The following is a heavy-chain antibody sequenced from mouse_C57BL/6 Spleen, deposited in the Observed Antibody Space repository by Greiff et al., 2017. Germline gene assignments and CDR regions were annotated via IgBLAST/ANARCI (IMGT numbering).Heavy chain of an antibody. V-gene: IGHV1-54*01. J-gene: IGHJ2*01. Sequence: VQLQQSGAELVRPGTSVKVSCKASGYAFTNYLIEWVKQRPGQGLEWIGVLNPGSGGTNYNEKFKGKATLTADKSSSTAYWQLSSLTSEDSAVYFCARLTGAYYFDYWGQGTTLTVSS. D-gene: IGHD4-1*01. CDR2: LNPGSGGT. CDR3: ARLTGAYYFDY. CDR1: GYAFTNYL.